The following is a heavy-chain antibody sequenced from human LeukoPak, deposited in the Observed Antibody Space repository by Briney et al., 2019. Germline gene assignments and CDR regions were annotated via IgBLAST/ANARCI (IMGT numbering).Heavy chain of an antibody. Sequence: ASVRVSCKASGYTFTGYFMHWVRQAPGRGLDWMGWINPNTGGTKYAQKFQGRVTMTRVTSIGTAYMELSTVTSDDTAVYFCARVHATGYFSLDLGYWGQGTLVTVSS. V-gene: IGHV1-2*02. CDR2: INPNTGGT. J-gene: IGHJ4*02. CDR3: ARVHATGYFSLDLGY. CDR1: GYTFTGYF. D-gene: IGHD3-9*01.